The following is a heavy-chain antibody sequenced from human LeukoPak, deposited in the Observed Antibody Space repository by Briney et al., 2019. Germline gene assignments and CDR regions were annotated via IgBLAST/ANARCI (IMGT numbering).Heavy chain of an antibody. D-gene: IGHD5-12*01. CDR3: ASGRGYSGYDIDYYYYYMDV. V-gene: IGHV4-34*01. J-gene: IGHJ6*03. CDR2: INHSGST. CDR1: GGSFSGYY. Sequence: SETLSLTCAVSGGSFSGYYWSWIRQPPGKGLEWIGEINHSGSTNYNTSLKSRVTISVDTSKTQFSLKLSSLTAADTAVYYCASGRGYSGYDIDYYYYYMDVWSKGTTVTVSS.